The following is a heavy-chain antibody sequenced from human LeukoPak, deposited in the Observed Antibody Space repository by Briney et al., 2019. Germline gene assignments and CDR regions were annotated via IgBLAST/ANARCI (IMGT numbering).Heavy chain of an antibody. CDR3: TRPYSSGWYGDLDH. V-gene: IGHV3-30-3*01. D-gene: IGHD6-19*01. CDR1: GFSFSSYA. CDR2: ISYDGNNK. J-gene: IGHJ4*02. Sequence: PGGSLRLSCAASGFSFSSYAMHWVRQAPGKGLEWMAVISYDGNNKYFADSVKGRFTISRDNSKNTLYLAMNSLRGDDTAVYYCTRPYSSGWYGDLDHWGQGTLVTVTS.